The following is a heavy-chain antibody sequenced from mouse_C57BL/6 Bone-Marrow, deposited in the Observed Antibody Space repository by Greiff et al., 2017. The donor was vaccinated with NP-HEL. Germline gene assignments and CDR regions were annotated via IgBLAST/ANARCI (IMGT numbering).Heavy chain of an antibody. CDR1: GYTFTSYW. CDR2: IDPSDSYT. CDR3: ARDYYGSSPAY. Sequence: QVQLQQSGAELVKPGASVKLSCKASGYTFTSYWMQWVKQRPGQGLEWIGEIDPSDSYTNYNQKFKGKATLTVDTSSITAYMQLSSLTSEDSAVYYCARDYYGSSPAYWGQGTLVTVSA. J-gene: IGHJ3*01. V-gene: IGHV1-50*01. D-gene: IGHD1-1*01.